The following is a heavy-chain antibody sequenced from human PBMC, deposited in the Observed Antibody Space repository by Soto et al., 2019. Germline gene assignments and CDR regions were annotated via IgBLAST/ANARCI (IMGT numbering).Heavy chain of an antibody. V-gene: IGHV3-23*01. CDR3: ARDDAYYTILIAFYFDQ. CDR2: ISGGGHIT. J-gene: IGHJ4*02. Sequence: EVQLLESGGGLVQPGGSLRLSCAASGFTFSNYAMSWVRQAPGKGLEWVSSISGGGHITYYADSAKGRFTISRDDSKNXXYLQMNSLRAEDTAVYYCARDDAYYTILIAFYFDQWRQGTLVTVCS. CDR1: GFTFSNYA. D-gene: IGHD3-9*01.